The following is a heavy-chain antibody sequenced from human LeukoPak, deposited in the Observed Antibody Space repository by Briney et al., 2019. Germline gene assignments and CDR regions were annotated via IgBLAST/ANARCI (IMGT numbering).Heavy chain of an antibody. J-gene: IGHJ3*02. CDR3: ARGRLTHAFDI. V-gene: IGHV4-34*01. CDR1: GGSFSGYY. D-gene: IGHD3-16*01. CDR2: INHSGST. Sequence: PSETLSLTCAVYGGSFSGYYWSWIRQPPGKGLEWIGEINHSGSTNYNPSLKSRVTISVDTSKNQFSLKLSSVTAADTAVYYCARGRLTHAFDIWGQGTMVTVSS.